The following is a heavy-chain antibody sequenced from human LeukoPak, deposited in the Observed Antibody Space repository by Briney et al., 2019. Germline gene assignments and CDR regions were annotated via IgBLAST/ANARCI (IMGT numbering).Heavy chain of an antibody. J-gene: IGHJ3*01. CDR1: GFSITSGDY. Sequence: SETLSLTCDVSGFSITSGDYWGWIRQSPGRGLEWIGSISHSGDTYYIPSLRSRVTMSLDTSRNQFSLTLTSVTAADTAMYYCATSLGPYGSKNGFDVWGPGTMVTVSS. D-gene: IGHD6-19*01. V-gene: IGHV4-38-2*01. CDR3: ATSLGPYGSKNGFDV. CDR2: ISHSGDT.